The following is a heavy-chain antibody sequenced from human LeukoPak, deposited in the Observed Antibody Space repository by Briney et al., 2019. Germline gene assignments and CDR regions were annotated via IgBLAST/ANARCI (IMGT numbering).Heavy chain of an antibody. CDR1: GFTFSSYA. Sequence: PGGSLRLSCAASGFTFSSYAMSWVRQAPGKGLEWVSAISGSGGSTYYADSVKGRFTISRDNSKNTLYLQMNSLRAEDTAVYYCAKAPYSSSWYWWYFDLWGRGTLVTVSS. J-gene: IGHJ2*01. CDR3: AKAPYSSSWYWWYFDL. D-gene: IGHD6-13*01. CDR2: ISGSGGST. V-gene: IGHV3-23*01.